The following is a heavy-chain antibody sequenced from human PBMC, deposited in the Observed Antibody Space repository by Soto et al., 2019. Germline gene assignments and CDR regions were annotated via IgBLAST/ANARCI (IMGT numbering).Heavy chain of an antibody. D-gene: IGHD4-17*01. CDR3: AGDYGDAFDI. Sequence: GSLRLSCAASGFTFSSYALTWVRQAPGKGLEWVSAISNNGGSTYYADSVKGRFTVSRDNSRNTLYLQMNSLRAEDTAVYYCAGDYGDAFDIWGQGTMVTVSS. CDR2: ISNNGGST. CDR1: GFTFSSYA. V-gene: IGHV3-23*01. J-gene: IGHJ3*02.